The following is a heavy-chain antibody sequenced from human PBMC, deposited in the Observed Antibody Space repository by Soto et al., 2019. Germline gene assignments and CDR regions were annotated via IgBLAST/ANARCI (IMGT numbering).Heavy chain of an antibody. V-gene: IGHV5-51*01. J-gene: IGHJ4*02. Sequence: GESLKISCKGSGYSFTNYWIGWVRQMPGTGLDWMVIIYPGNSNTRYSPSFEGQVTMSADKSISTAYLHWSILRASDTSIYFCARPSDVGLASSFEYWGQGTQVTVSS. CDR1: GYSFTNYW. CDR3: ARPSDVGLASSFEY. CDR2: IYPGNSNT.